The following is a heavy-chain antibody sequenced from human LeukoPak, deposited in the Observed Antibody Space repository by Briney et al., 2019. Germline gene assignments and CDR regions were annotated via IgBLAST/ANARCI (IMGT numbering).Heavy chain of an antibody. CDR2: IYYSGST. CDR3: ARDPEGHGYYFDY. CDR1: GGSIRSYY. D-gene: IGHD3-3*01. V-gene: IGHV4-59*12. Sequence: SETLSLTCTVSGGSIRSYYWSWIRQPPGKGLEWIGYIYYSGSTNYNPSLKSRVTISVDTSKNQFSLKLSSVTAADTAVYYCARDPEGHGYYFDYWGQGALVTVSS. J-gene: IGHJ4*02.